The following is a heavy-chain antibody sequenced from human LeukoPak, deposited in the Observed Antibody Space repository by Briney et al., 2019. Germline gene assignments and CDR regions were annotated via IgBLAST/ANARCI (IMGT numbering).Heavy chain of an antibody. CDR2: IYPGDSDT. Sequence: GESLKISCKGSGYSFTSYWIGWVRQMPGKGLEWVGIIYPGDSDTRYSPSSQGQVTISADKSISTAYLQWSSLKASDTAMYYCARRAVPAAKDDAFDIWGQGTMVTVSS. D-gene: IGHD2-2*01. V-gene: IGHV5-51*01. CDR1: GYSFTSYW. CDR3: ARRAVPAAKDDAFDI. J-gene: IGHJ3*02.